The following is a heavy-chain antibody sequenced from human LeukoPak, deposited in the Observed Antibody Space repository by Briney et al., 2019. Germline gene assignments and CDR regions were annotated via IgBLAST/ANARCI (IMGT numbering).Heavy chain of an antibody. CDR2: ISWNSGSK. CDR1: GFTVSSNY. J-gene: IGHJ4*02. D-gene: IGHD6-19*01. Sequence: PGGSLRLSCAASGFTVSSNYMSWVRQAPGKGLEWVSGISWNSGSKGYAGSVKGRFAISRDNAKNSLYLQMDSLRSEDTAFYYCAKDNIRIVVAGAIDNWGQGTLVTVSS. CDR3: AKDNIRIVVAGAIDN. V-gene: IGHV3-9*01.